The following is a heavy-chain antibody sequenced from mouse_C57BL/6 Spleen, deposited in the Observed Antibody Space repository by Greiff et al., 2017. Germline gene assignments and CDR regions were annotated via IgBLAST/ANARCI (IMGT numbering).Heavy chain of an antibody. D-gene: IGHD1-1*02. V-gene: IGHV5-17*01. J-gene: IGHJ2*01. Sequence: EVKLVESGGGLVKPGGSLKLSCAASGFTFSDYGMHWVRQAPEKGLEWVAYISSGSSTIYYADTVKGRFTISRDNAKNTLFLQMTSLRSEDTAMYYCARTGWDYFDYWGQGTTLTVSS. CDR1: GFTFSDYG. CDR3: ARTGWDYFDY. CDR2: ISSGSSTI.